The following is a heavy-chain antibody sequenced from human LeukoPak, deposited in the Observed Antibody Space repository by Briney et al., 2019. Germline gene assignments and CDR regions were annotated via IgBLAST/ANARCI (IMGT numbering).Heavy chain of an antibody. Sequence: SETLSLTCTVSGYSISSGYYWGWIRQPPGKGLKWIGSIYDSGSTYYNPSLKSRVTISVDTSKNQFSLKLSSVTAADTAVYYCARDRVNTAIVVVPAAQHDAFHIWGQGTMVTVSS. J-gene: IGHJ3*02. D-gene: IGHD2-2*01. CDR3: ARDRVNTAIVVVPAAQHDAFHI. CDR2: IYDSGST. CDR1: GYSISSGYY. V-gene: IGHV4-38-2*02.